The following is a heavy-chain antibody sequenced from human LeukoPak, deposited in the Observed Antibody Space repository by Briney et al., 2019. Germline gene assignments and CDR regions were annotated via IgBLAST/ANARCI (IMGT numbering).Heavy chain of an antibody. D-gene: IGHD4-17*01. V-gene: IGHV4-59*01. CDR3: ARVTGDYPKYYYDY. CDR1: GGSISSYY. Sequence: SETLSLTCTVSGGSISSYYWSWIRKPPGKGLEWIGYISYSGSTNYNPSVRSRVTISMDTSKNQFSLNLRSMTVADTAVYYCARVTGDYPKYYYDYWGQGTLVTVSS. CDR2: ISYSGST. J-gene: IGHJ4*02.